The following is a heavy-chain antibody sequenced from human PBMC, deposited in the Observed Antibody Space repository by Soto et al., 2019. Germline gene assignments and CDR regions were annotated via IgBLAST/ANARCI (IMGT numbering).Heavy chain of an antibody. D-gene: IGHD1-20*01. Sequence: SETLSLTCTVSGGSISSGDYYWSWIRQPPGKGLEWIGYIYYSGSTYYNPSLKSRVTISVDTSKNQFSLKLSSVTAADTAVYYCARARHNWNPKNWFDPWGQGTLVTVSS. CDR1: GGSISSGDYY. CDR2: IYYSGST. J-gene: IGHJ5*02. V-gene: IGHV4-30-4*01. CDR3: ARARHNWNPKNWFDP.